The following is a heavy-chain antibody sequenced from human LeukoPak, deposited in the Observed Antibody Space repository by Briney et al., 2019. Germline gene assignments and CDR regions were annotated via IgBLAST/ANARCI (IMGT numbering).Heavy chain of an antibody. CDR3: ARHGNHYDFWSGTDAFDI. CDR2: VYYSGDT. V-gene: IGHV4-59*08. CDR1: GDSVSGVY. J-gene: IGHJ3*02. D-gene: IGHD3-3*01. Sequence: SETLSLTCTVSGDSVSGVYWSWIRQPPGKGLEWIGYVYYSGDTNYNPPLKSRVTMSLDTSKNQVSLRLSSVTAADTAVYYCARHGNHYDFWSGTDAFDIWGQGTMVTVSS.